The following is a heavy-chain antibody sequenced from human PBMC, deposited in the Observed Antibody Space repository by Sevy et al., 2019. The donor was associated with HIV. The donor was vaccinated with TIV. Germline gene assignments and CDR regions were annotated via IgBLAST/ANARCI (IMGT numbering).Heavy chain of an antibody. D-gene: IGHD1-26*01. CDR1: GFTFSSAW. CDR3: ITDPAYRGYDEEVINYYFYGMDV. CDR2: IKSEFDGGAI. V-gene: IGHV3-15*01. J-gene: IGHJ6*02. Sequence: GGSLRLSCTASGFTFSSAWMSWVRQAPGKGLEWVGRIKSEFDGGAIDYDAPVKGRCTISIEDSKNTVYLQMNSLKTEETAVYYCITDPAYRGYDEEVINYYFYGMDVWGQWTTVTVS.